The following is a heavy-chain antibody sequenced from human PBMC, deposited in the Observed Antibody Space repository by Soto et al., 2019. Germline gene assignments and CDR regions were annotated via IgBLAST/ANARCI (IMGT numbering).Heavy chain of an antibody. CDR3: ARLPYYDTPPVTFDI. V-gene: IGHV4-39*01. CDR1: SGSISSSLYY. J-gene: IGHJ3*02. Sequence: SETLSLTCSVSSGSISSSLYYWGWIRQPPGKGLEWIGTIYSTVSTHYNPSLRSRVTISVDTSKNQFSLKLNSVTAADTAVYYCARLPYYDTPPVTFDIWGQGAMVTVSS. D-gene: IGHD3-22*01. CDR2: IYSTVST.